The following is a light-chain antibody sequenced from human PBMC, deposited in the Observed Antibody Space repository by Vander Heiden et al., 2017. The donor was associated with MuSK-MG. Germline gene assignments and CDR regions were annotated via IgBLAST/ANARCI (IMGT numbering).Light chain of an antibody. Sequence: DIQLTQSPSFLSASVGDRVTITCRASQGISSYLAWYQQKPGKAPKLLIYDASTLQSGVPSRFSGSGSGTEFSITISSLQPEDLATYYCQQLNSYPLTFGGGTKVXIK. J-gene: IGKJ4*01. CDR2: DAS. CDR1: QGISSY. V-gene: IGKV1-9*01. CDR3: QQLNSYPLT.